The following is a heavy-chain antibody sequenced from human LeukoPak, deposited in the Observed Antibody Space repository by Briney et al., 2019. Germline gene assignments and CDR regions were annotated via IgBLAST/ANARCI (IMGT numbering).Heavy chain of an antibody. J-gene: IGHJ3*01. Sequence: PGGSLRLSCAASGFTVSSNYMSWVRQAPGKGLEWVSVIYSGGSTYYADSVKGRFTISRDNSKNTLYLQMNSLRAEDTAVYYCARSDDILTGYAFDVWGQGTMVTVSS. D-gene: IGHD3-9*01. CDR3: ARSDDILTGYAFDV. CDR2: IYSGGST. CDR1: GFTVSSNY. V-gene: IGHV3-53*01.